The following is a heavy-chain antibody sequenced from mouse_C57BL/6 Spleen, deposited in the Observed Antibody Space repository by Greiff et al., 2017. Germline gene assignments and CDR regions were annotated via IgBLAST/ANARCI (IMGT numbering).Heavy chain of an antibody. CDR1: GFSFNTYA. D-gene: IGHD2-1*01. CDR3: VRHVTFDY. J-gene: IGHJ2*01. CDR2: IRSKSNNYAT. Sequence: VEGGGGLVQPKGSLKLSCAASGFSFNTYAMNWVRQAPGKGLEWVARIRSKSNNYATYYADSVKDRFTISRDNSESMLYLQMNNLKTEDTAMYYCVRHVTFDYWGQGTTLTVSS. V-gene: IGHV10-1*01.